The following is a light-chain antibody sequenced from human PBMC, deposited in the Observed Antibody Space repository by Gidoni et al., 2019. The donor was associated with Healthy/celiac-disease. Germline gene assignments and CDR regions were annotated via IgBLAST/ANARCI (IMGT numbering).Light chain of an antibody. CDR2: QDI. Sequence: SYEPTQLPPVSLSPGQTASITCSGPALGDNYACWYQQKTGQSPVLVIHQDIKRPSGIPERFSGSKSGNTATLPISGTQAMDEADYYCQAWDSSSVLFGGGTKLTVL. CDR3: QAWDSSSVL. CDR1: ALGDNY. V-gene: IGLV3-1*01. J-gene: IGLJ2*01.